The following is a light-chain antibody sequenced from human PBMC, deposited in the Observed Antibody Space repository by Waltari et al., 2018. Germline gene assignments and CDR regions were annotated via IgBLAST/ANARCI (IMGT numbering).Light chain of an antibody. CDR2: GNS. V-gene: IGLV1-40*01. CDR1: SSNIGAGHD. Sequence: QSVLTQPPSVSGAPGQRVTISCTGTSSNIGAGHDVHWYQQFPGTAPKLLIYGNSNRPAGVPDRFSRSKSDTSASLTITGLQAEDEADYFCHSFDSSLSTGVVFGGGTKVTVL. J-gene: IGLJ2*01. CDR3: HSFDSSLSTGVV.